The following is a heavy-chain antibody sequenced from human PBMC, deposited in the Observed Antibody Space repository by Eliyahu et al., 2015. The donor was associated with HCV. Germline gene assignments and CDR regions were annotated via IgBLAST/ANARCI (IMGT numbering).Heavy chain of an antibody. J-gene: IGHJ4*02. CDR2: ISGSSSYI. V-gene: IGHV3-21*01. CDR3: ARVVSKRGLVTLGYLDS. Sequence: EVQLVESGGGLVKPGGSLTVSCXASXFSFSXYSMTWXRQAPGRGLEWVXSISGSSSYIYYGDSVKGRFTISRDSARNSLYLQMNSLRVEDTAVYYCARVVSKRGLVTLGYLDSWGQGALVTVSS. CDR1: XFSFSXYS. D-gene: IGHD2-21*02.